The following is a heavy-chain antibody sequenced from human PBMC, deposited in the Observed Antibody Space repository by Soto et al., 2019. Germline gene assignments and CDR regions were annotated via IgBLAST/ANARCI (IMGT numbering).Heavy chain of an antibody. J-gene: IGHJ5*02. Sequence: PSETLSLTCTVSGGSISSYYWSWIRQPPGKGLEWIGYIYYSGSTNYNPSLKSRVTISVDTSKNQFSLKLSSVTAADTAVYYCAGANSSGWYGDWFDPWGQGTLVTVSS. CDR1: GGSISSYY. CDR3: AGANSSGWYGDWFDP. D-gene: IGHD6-19*01. CDR2: IYYSGST. V-gene: IGHV4-59*01.